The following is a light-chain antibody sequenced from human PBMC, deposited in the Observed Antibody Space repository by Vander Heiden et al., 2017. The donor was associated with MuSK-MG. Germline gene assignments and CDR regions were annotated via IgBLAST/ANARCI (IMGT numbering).Light chain of an antibody. CDR1: SLRSYY. J-gene: IGLJ2*01. CDR2: GKN. V-gene: IGLV3-19*01. Sequence: SSELTQDPAVSVALGQTVRITCQGASLRSYYASWYQQKPGQAPVLVIYGKNNRRSGIPDRFSGSSSGNTASLTITGAQAEDEADYYCNSRDSSGNNLVFGGGTKLTVL. CDR3: NSRDSSGNNLV.